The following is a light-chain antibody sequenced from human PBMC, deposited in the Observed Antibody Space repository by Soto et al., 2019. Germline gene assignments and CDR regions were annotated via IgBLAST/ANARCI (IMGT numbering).Light chain of an antibody. Sequence: EIVMTQSPATLSVPPGERATLSCRASQSVHSSLAWYQQKPGQAPRLLIYGASTRATGIPARFSGSGSGTEFTLTVSSLQSEDFAVYYCQHYKNWPYTFGQGTKLEIK. CDR2: GAS. CDR1: QSVHSS. J-gene: IGKJ2*01. V-gene: IGKV3-15*01. CDR3: QHYKNWPYT.